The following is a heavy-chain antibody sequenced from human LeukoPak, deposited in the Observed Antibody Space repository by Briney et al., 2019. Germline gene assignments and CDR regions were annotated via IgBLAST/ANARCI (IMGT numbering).Heavy chain of an antibody. J-gene: IGHJ4*02. CDR3: ASIYGIAARLADY. Sequence: SETLSLTCTVSGGSISSSSYYWGWIRQPPGKGLEWIGSIYYSGSTYYNPSLKSRVTISVDTSKNQFSLKLSSVTAAGTAVYYCASIYGIAARLADYWGQGTLVTVSS. D-gene: IGHD6-6*01. CDR1: GGSISSSSYY. CDR2: IYYSGST. V-gene: IGHV4-39*01.